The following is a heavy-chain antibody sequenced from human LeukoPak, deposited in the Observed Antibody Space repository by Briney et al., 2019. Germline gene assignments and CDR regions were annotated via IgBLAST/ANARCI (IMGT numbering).Heavy chain of an antibody. CDR2: IWYDGSRK. CDR3: ARVYYGDGA. D-gene: IGHD4-17*01. Sequence: GSLRHSCVASGFRFSGYGMHWVRQAPGKGLEWVGVIWYDGSRKEYADSAKGRFTISRDDSKNTLYLQMDSLRVEDTAVYYCARVYYGDGAWGQGTLVTVSS. V-gene: IGHV3-33*01. CDR1: GFRFSGYG. J-gene: IGHJ5*02.